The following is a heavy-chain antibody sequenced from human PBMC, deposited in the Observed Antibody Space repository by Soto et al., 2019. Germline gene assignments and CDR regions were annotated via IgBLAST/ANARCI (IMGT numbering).Heavy chain of an antibody. CDR3: AREGYSYGFGLDY. Sequence: SETLSLTCTVSGDSLSSGDYYWSWIRQPPGKGLEWIGYIYYSGSTYYNPSLKSRVTISVDTSKNQFSLKLSSVTAADTAVYYCAREGYSYGFGLDYWGQGTLVTVSS. CDR1: GDSLSSGDYY. CDR2: IYYSGST. D-gene: IGHD5-18*01. J-gene: IGHJ4*02. V-gene: IGHV4-30-4*01.